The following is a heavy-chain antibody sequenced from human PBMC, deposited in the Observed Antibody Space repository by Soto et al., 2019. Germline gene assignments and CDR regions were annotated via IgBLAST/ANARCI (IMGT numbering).Heavy chain of an antibody. CDR2: IIPIFGTA. J-gene: IGHJ6*02. V-gene: IGHV1-69*01. CDR3: AREPPPYCSSTSCLRPYGMDV. CDR1: GGTFSSYA. D-gene: IGHD2-2*01. Sequence: QVQLVQSGAEVKKPGSSVKVSCKASGGTFSSYAISWVRQAPGQGLEWMGGIIPIFGTANYAQKFQGRVTITVDESTSTAYMELSSLRSEDTAVYYCAREPPPYCSSTSCLRPYGMDVWGQGTTVTVSS.